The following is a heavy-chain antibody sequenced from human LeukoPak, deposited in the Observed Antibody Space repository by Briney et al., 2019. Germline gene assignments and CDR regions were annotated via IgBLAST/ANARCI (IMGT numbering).Heavy chain of an antibody. V-gene: IGHV4-34*01. D-gene: IGHD2-15*01. J-gene: IGHJ6*04. CDR2: INHSGST. CDR1: GGSFSGYY. Sequence: SETLSLTCAVYGGSFSGYYWSWIRQPPGKGLEWIGEINHSGSTNYNPSLKSRVTISVDTSKNQFSLKLSSVTAADTAVYYCARGHCSGGSCYYYYYYGMDVWGKGTTVTVSS. CDR3: ARGHCSGGSCYYYYYYGMDV.